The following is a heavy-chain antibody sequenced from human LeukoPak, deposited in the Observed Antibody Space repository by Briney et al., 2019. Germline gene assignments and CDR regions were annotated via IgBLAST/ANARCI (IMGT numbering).Heavy chain of an antibody. V-gene: IGHV3-23*01. J-gene: IGHJ4*02. D-gene: IGHD5-24*01. CDR2: ISGSGNTT. CDR3: GRDSRWAQPDY. Sequence: PGGSLRLSCAASGFTFSSCAMSWVRQAPGKGLEWVSGISGSGNTTYYSDSVKGRFTISRDNSKNTVYLQINSLTAEDTAVYFCGRDSRWAQPDYWGQGTLVTVSS. CDR1: GFTFSSCA.